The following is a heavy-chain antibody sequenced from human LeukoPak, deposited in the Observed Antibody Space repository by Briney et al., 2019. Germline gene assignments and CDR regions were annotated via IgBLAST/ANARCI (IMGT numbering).Heavy chain of an antibody. D-gene: IGHD3-22*01. CDR1: GGSISSYY. CDR2: IYTSGST. CDR3: ARGLYDSSGYYLMPDDY. Sequence: SETLSLTCTVSGGSISSYYWSWIRQPAGKGLEWIGRIYTSGSTNYNPSLKSRVTMSVDTSKNQFSLKLSSVTAADTAVYYCARGLYDSSGYYLMPDDYWGQGTLVTVSS. V-gene: IGHV4-4*07. J-gene: IGHJ4*02.